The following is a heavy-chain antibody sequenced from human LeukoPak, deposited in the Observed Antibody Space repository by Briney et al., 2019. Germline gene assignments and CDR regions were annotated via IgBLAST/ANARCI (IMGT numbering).Heavy chain of an antibody. D-gene: IGHD6-19*01. J-gene: IGHJ4*02. V-gene: IGHV3-33*01. CDR3: ARDYGQISNTVAGIRH. CDR2: IWYDGSNK. Sequence: GGSLRLSCAASGFTFSSYGMHWVRQAPGKGLEWVAVIWYDGSNKYYADSVKGRFTISRDNSKNTLYLQMNSLRVEDTAVYYCARDYGQISNTVAGIRHWGQGTLVTVSS. CDR1: GFTFSSYG.